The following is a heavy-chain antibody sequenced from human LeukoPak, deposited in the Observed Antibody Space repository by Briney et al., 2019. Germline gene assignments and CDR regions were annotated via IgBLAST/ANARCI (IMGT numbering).Heavy chain of an antibody. CDR3: ARDGYSSSHYYYYTDV. J-gene: IGHJ6*03. CDR1: GFTFSSYS. CDR2: ISSSSSYI. Sequence: GGSLRLSCAASGFTFSSYSMNWVRQAPGKGLEWVSSISSSSSYIYYADSVKGRFTISRDNSKNTLYLQMNSLRAEDTAVYYCARDGYSSSHYYYYTDVWGKGTTVTVSS. V-gene: IGHV3-21*01. D-gene: IGHD6-6*01.